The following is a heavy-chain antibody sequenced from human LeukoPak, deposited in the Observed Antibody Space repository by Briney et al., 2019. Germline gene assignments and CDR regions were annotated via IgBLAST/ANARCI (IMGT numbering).Heavy chain of an antibody. CDR2: IYYSGST. CDR1: GGSISSYY. D-gene: IGHD1-26*01. Sequence: SETLSLTCTASGGSISSYYWSWIRQPPGKGLEWIGYIYYSGSTNYNPSLKSRVTISVDTSKNQFSLKLSSVTAADTAVYYCARDGARGRFDYWGQGTLVTVSS. V-gene: IGHV4-59*01. CDR3: ARDGARGRFDY. J-gene: IGHJ4*02.